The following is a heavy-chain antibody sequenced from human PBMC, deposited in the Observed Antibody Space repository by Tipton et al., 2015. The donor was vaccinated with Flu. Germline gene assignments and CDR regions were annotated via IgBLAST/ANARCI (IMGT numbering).Heavy chain of an antibody. CDR1: GGSFSGYY. V-gene: IGHV4-34*01. Sequence: TLSLTCAVYGGSFSGYYWSWIRQPPGKGLEWIGEINHSGSTNYNPSLKSRVTISVDTSKNQFSLQLSSVTPEDTAVYYCGRDMGSSGYAHAFDYWGQGILVTVSS. CDR3: GRDMGSSGYAHAFDY. CDR2: INHSGST. D-gene: IGHD3-22*01. J-gene: IGHJ4*02.